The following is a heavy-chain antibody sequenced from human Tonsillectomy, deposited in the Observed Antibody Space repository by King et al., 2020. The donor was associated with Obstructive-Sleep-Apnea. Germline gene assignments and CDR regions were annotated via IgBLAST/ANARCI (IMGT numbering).Heavy chain of an antibody. CDR2: IRYDGNNE. CDR1: GFTFSSYG. V-gene: IGHV3-30*02. J-gene: IGHJ4*02. D-gene: IGHD3-22*01. CDR3: AKDREYYDSSGYCPLDY. Sequence: VQLVESGGGVVQPGRSLRLSCAASGFTFSSYGMHWVRQAPGKGLEWVAFIRYDGNNEYYADSVKGRFTISRDNSKNTLYLQMNSLRAEDTAVYYCAKDREYYDSSGYCPLDYWVQGTLVTVSS.